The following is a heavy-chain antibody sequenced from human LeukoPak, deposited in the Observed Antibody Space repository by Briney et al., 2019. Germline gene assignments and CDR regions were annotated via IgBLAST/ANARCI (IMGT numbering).Heavy chain of an antibody. CDR2: IKEDGSER. CDR3: AKDMGIQLWLLGAFDI. CDR1: GFTFSSYW. Sequence: PGGSLRLSCAASGFTFSSYWMSWVRLAPGKGLEWVANIKEDGSERNYVDSVKGRFTISRDNAKNSLYLQMNSLRAEDTALYYCAKDMGIQLWLLGAFDIWGQGTMVTVSS. V-gene: IGHV3-7*03. D-gene: IGHD5-18*01. J-gene: IGHJ3*02.